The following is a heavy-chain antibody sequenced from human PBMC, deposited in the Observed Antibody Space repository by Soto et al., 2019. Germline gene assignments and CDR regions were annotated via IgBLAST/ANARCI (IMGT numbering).Heavy chain of an antibody. V-gene: IGHV1-2*02. CDR2: INPDSGAT. CDR1: GYSFTGYY. CDR3: ARGDYGTGGYPFPYFDY. D-gene: IGHD2-8*02. Sequence: HEHLVQSGAEVKRPGASLKVSCKASGYSFTGYYIHWVRQDPGPGLEWMGWINPDSGATNYAQNFQGRVTLTSDTSISTVSMDLTSLTSDDTAVYYCARGDYGTGGYPFPYFDYWGQGTLVIVSS. J-gene: IGHJ4*02.